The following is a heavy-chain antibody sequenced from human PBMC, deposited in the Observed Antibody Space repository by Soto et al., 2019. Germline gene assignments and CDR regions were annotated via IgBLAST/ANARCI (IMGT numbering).Heavy chain of an antibody. D-gene: IGHD1-7*01. J-gene: IGHJ4*02. CDR3: ARDLASETGTTY. V-gene: IGHV1-46*01. Sequence: QVQLVQSGAEVKKPGASVKVSCKASGYTFSSYYIHWVRQAPGQGLEWMGIINPNGGSTSYAQKFQGRVTMTRDTSTSTDYMELSSLRSEDTAVYYCARDLASETGTTYWGQGTLVTVSS. CDR1: GYTFSSYY. CDR2: INPNGGST.